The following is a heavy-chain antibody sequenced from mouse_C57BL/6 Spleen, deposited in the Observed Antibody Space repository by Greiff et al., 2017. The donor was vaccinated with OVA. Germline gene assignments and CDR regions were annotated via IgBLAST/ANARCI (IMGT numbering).Heavy chain of an antibody. CDR1: GYSITSGYS. D-gene: IGHD1-1*01. Sequence: EESGPGLVKPSQSLSLTCSVTGYSITSGYSWNWIRQFPGKKLEWMGYISYDGSNNYNPSLKNRISITRDTSKNQFFLKLNSVTTEDTATYYCASHYGFDYWGQGTTLTVSS. CDR2: ISYDGSN. CDR3: ASHYGFDY. V-gene: IGHV3-6*01. J-gene: IGHJ2*01.